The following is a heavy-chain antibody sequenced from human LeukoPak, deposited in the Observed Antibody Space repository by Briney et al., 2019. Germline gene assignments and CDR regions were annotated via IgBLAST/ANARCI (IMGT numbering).Heavy chain of an antibody. CDR2: IKQDESEK. Sequence: QSGGSLRLSCAASGFTFSSYWMSWVRQAPGKGLEWVANIKQDESEKYYVDSVKGRFTISRDNAKNSLYLQMNSLRAEDTAVYYCARGGGIDIVVVPLGYFDYWGQGTLVTVSS. CDR3: ARGGGIDIVVVPLGYFDY. V-gene: IGHV3-7*01. D-gene: IGHD2-2*01. CDR1: GFTFSSYW. J-gene: IGHJ4*02.